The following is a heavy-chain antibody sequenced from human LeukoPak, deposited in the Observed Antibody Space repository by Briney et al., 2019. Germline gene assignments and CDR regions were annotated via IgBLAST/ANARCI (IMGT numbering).Heavy chain of an antibody. D-gene: IGHD3/OR15-3a*01. V-gene: IGHV3-30*04. J-gene: IGHJ4*02. CDR2: ISYDGSNK. CDR3: ARDWTGVKDY. CDR1: GFTFSSYA. Sequence: GRSLRLSCAASGFTFSSYAMHWVRQAPGKGLEWVAVISYDGSNKYYADSVKGRFTISRDNAKNSLYLQMNSLRAEDTAVYYCARDWTGVKDYWGQGTLVTVSS.